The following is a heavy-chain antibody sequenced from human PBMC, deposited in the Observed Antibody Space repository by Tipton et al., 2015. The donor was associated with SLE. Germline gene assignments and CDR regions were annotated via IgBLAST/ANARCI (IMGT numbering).Heavy chain of an antibody. Sequence: SLRLSCAASGFTFNAYGMHWVRQAPGKGLEWVAFIWYDGSGTYYADSVKGRFTISRDNSRNTLHLQMNGLRADDTAVYYCARGLPESGGCYWGDCYYYHMDLWGKGTTVAVS. CDR1: GFTFNAYG. J-gene: IGHJ6*03. V-gene: IGHV3-33*01. CDR2: IWYDGSGT. CDR3: ARGLPESGGCYWGDCYYYHMDL. D-gene: IGHD3-22*01.